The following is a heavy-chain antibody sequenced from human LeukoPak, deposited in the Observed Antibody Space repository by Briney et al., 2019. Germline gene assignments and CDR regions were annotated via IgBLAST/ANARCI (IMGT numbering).Heavy chain of an antibody. CDR2: IYHSGST. V-gene: IGHV4-38-2*02. CDR3: ARVDGDSPDY. CDR1: GYSISSGYY. D-gene: IGHD4-17*01. Sequence: PSETLSLTCTVSGYSISSGYYWGWIRQPPGKGLEWIGSIYHSGSTYYNPSLKSRVTISVDTSKNQFSLKLSSVTAADTAVYYWARVDGDSPDYWGQGTLVTVSS. J-gene: IGHJ4*02.